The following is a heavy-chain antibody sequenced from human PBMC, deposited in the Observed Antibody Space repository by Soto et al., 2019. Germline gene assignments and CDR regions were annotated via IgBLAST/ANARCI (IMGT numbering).Heavy chain of an antibody. CDR2: IYSGGST. Sequence: GGSLRLSCAASGFTVSSNYMSWVRQAPGKGLEWVSVIYSGGSTYYADSVKGRFTISRDNSKNTLYLQMNSLRAEDTAVYYCARDSLSTADFDWLPSYYMDVWGKGTTVTVSS. V-gene: IGHV3-66*01. D-gene: IGHD3-9*01. J-gene: IGHJ6*03. CDR1: GFTVSSNY. CDR3: ARDSLSTADFDWLPSYYMDV.